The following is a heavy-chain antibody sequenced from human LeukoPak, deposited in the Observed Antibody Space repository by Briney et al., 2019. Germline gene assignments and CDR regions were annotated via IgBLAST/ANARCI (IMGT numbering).Heavy chain of an antibody. V-gene: IGHV3-74*01. CDR2: INSDGSST. CDR1: GFTFSSYW. J-gene: IGHJ4*02. CDR3: AEDPTTVTTGFDY. Sequence: GGSLRLSCAASGFTFSSYWMHWVRQAPGKGLVWVSRINSDGSSTSYADSVKGRFTISRDNSKNTLYLQMNSLRAEDTAVYYCAEDPTTVTTGFDYWGQGTLVTVSS. D-gene: IGHD4-11*01.